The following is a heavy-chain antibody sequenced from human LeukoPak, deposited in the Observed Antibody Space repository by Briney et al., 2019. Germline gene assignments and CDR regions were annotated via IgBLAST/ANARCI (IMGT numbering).Heavy chain of an antibody. Sequence: PGGSLRLSCAASGFTFSSYGMHWVRQAPGKGLEWVAVIWYDGSNKYYADSVKGRFTISRDNTKNTLYLQMNSLRAEDTAVYYCARDMYGSGSNYYYGMDVWGQGTTVTVSS. V-gene: IGHV3-33*01. CDR3: ARDMYGSGSNYYYGMDV. D-gene: IGHD3-10*01. J-gene: IGHJ6*02. CDR1: GFTFSSYG. CDR2: IWYDGSNK.